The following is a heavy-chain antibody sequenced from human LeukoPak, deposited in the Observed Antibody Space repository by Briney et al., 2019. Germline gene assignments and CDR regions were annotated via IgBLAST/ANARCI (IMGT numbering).Heavy chain of an antibody. J-gene: IGHJ2*01. CDR1: GYTLTELS. Sequence: ASVKVSCKVSGYTLTELSMHWVRQAPGKGLEWMGGFDPEDGETIYPQKFQGRVTMTEDTSTDTAYMELSSLRSEDTAVYYCATMGSQSGGSFYFDLWGRGTLVTVSS. CDR2: FDPEDGET. CDR3: ATMGSQSGGSFYFDL. V-gene: IGHV1-24*01. D-gene: IGHD2-15*01.